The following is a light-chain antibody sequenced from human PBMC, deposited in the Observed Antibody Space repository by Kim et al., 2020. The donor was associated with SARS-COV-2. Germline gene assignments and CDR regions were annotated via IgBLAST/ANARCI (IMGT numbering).Light chain of an antibody. CDR2: GAS. J-gene: IGKJ4*01. CDR3: HQYKQWPLT. Sequence: EIVMTQSPGTLSASPGEKVTLSCRASENVISNVAWYRQKPGQPPTVLIYGASTRVTGVPARFGGSGSGTEFTLTISNLQSEDFAVYYCHQYKQWPLTFGAGTKLEI. CDR1: ENVISN. V-gene: IGKV3-15*01.